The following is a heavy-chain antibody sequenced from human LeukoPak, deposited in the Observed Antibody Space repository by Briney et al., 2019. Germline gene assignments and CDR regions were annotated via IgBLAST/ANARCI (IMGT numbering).Heavy chain of an antibody. V-gene: IGHV3-9*01. D-gene: IGHD3-22*01. CDR1: GFTFDDYA. CDR3: AKSPNYDSSRLPNV. J-gene: IGHJ6*04. CDR2: ISWNSGSI. Sequence: PWGSLRLSCAASGFTFDDYAIHWVRQVPGKGLECVSGISWNSGSIGYADSVKGRFTISRDNAKNSLYLQMNSLRAEDTALYYCAKSPNYDSSRLPNVWGKGTTVTISS.